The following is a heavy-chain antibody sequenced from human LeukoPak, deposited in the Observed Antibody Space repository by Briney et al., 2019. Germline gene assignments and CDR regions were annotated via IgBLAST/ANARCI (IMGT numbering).Heavy chain of an antibody. CDR3: ATGIVVVGY. V-gene: IGHV3-48*03. Sequence: PGGSLRLSCAASGFTFSSYEMNWVRQAPGKGLEWVSYISSSGSTIYYADSVKGRFTISRDNAKNSLYLQTNSLRAEDTAVYYCATGIVVVGYWGQGTLVTVSS. CDR1: GFTFSSYE. D-gene: IGHD2-2*01. CDR2: ISSSGSTI. J-gene: IGHJ4*02.